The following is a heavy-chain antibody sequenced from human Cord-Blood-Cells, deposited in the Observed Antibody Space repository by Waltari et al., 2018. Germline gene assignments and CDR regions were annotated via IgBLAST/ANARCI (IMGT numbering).Heavy chain of an antibody. CDR1: GGSISRRSYY. J-gene: IGHJ4*02. D-gene: IGHD6-19*01. Sequence: QLQLQESGPGLVKPSETLSLTCTVSGGSISRRSYYWGWIRQPPGRGLEWIGSIYYSGSTSYNPSLKSRVTISVDTSKNQFSLKLSSVTAAYTAVYYCATLSSGWYYFDYWGQGTLVTVSS. CDR3: ATLSSGWYYFDY. CDR2: IYYSGST. V-gene: IGHV4-39*01.